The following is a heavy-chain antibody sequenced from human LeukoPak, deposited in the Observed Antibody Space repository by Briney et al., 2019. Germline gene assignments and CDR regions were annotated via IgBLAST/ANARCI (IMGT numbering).Heavy chain of an antibody. CDR2: IYYSGST. CDR3: ARRGYCRSTSCYDY. CDR1: GGSISSSSYY. D-gene: IGHD2-2*01. J-gene: IGHJ4*02. V-gene: IGHV4-39*01. Sequence: SETLSLTCTVSGGSISSSSYYWGWIRQPPGKGLEWIGSIYYSGSTYYNPSLKSRVTISVDTSKNQFSLKLSSVTAADTAVYYCARRGYCRSTSCYDYWGQGTLVTVSS.